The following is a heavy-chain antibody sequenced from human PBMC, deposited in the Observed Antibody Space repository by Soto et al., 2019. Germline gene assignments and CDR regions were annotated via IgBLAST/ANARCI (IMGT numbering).Heavy chain of an antibody. J-gene: IGHJ4*02. CDR2: TRNKANSYST. D-gene: IGHD4-4*01. V-gene: IGHV3-72*01. Sequence: EVQLVESGGGLVQPGGSLRLSCAASGFSLSDHYMDWVRQAPGKGLEWVGRTRNKANSYSTEYAASVKGRFSILRDDSENSLYLQMNSLKTEDTAMYYCVRSNYVNGWHVHYWGQGILVTVSA. CDR3: VRSNYVNGWHVHY. CDR1: GFSLSDHY.